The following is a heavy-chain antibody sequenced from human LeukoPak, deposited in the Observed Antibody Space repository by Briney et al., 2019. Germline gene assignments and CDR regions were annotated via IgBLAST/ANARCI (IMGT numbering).Heavy chain of an antibody. D-gene: IGHD5-18*01. CDR3: ACTAYYYYYLDV. CDR2: VSGSGDNT. J-gene: IGHJ6*03. Sequence: GGSLRLSCAASGFTFSSHAMSWVRQAPGEGLEWVSAVSGSGDNTYYADSVKGRFTISRDDSKNTLYLHMSSLRAEDTAVYYCACTAYYYYYLDVWGKGTTVTVSS. CDR1: GFTFSSHA. V-gene: IGHV3-23*01.